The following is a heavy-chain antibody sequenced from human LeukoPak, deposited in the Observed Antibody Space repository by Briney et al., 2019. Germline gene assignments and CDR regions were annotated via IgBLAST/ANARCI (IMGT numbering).Heavy chain of an antibody. CDR3: ARDKSAGADTGSSFYY. CDR2: IKQDGSEK. Sequence: GGSLRLSCAASGFTFSNYWMTWVRQAPGKGLECVASIKQDGSEKYYVDSVKGRFTFSRDNAKNSLYLQMDSLRAEDTAVYYCARDKSAGADTGSSFYYWGQGALVTVSS. D-gene: IGHD3-10*01. V-gene: IGHV3-7*03. J-gene: IGHJ4*02. CDR1: GFTFSNYW.